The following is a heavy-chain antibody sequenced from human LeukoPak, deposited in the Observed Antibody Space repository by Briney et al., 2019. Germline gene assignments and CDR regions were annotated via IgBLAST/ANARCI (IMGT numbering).Heavy chain of an antibody. CDR1: GGSISSSNW. J-gene: IGHJ4*02. CDR2: IYHSGRT. V-gene: IGHV4-4*02. CDR3: AGSIPHYRSSTSCYPLDY. D-gene: IGHD2-2*01. Sequence: SGTLSLTCAVSGGSISSSNWWSWVRQPPGKVLEWIGEIYHSGRTNYNPSLKSRVTISVDKSKNQLSLKLSSVTAADTAVYYCAGSIPHYRSSTSCYPLDYWGQGTLVTVSS.